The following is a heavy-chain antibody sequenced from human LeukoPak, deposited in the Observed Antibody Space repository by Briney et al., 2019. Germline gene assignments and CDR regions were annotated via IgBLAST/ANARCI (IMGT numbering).Heavy chain of an antibody. CDR2: INSDGSST. CDR3: ARSLPYGTTWYGRSDF. CDR1: GFIFSSYW. D-gene: IGHD6-13*01. Sequence: GGSLRLSCAASGFIFSSYWMHWVRQAPGKGLVWVSRINSDGSSTSYADSVKGRFTISRDNAKNTLYLQMNSLRAEDTAIYYCARSLPYGTTWYGRSDFWGQGTLVTVSS. V-gene: IGHV3-74*01. J-gene: IGHJ4*02.